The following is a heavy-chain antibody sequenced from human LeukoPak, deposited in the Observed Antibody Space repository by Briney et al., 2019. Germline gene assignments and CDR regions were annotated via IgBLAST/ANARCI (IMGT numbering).Heavy chain of an antibody. CDR1: GYRFASYW. CDR2: IYPGDSDT. D-gene: IGHD1-1*01. J-gene: IGHJ4*02. V-gene: IGHV5-51*01. CDR3: ATTTTRGIPHYFDY. Sequence: GESLRISCKGSGYRFASYWIVWVRQMPGKGLECMGIIYPGDSDTRYRPSFQGQVTISADKSISTAYLRWSGLKTSDTAMYYCATTTTRGIPHYFDYWGQGTLVTVSS.